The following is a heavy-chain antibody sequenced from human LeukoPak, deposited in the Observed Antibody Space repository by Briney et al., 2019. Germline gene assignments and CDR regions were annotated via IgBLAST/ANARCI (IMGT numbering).Heavy chain of an antibody. Sequence: PGGSLRLSCAASGFTFSSYAMRWVRQVPGKGLEWVSGISWNSDTIDLADSVKGRFTISRDNAKNSLYLQMNRLRAEDTALYYCATNGGGDSGYGNFDYWGQGTLVTVSS. J-gene: IGHJ4*02. D-gene: IGHD5-12*01. V-gene: IGHV3-9*01. CDR2: ISWNSDTI. CDR3: ATNGGGDSGYGNFDY. CDR1: GFTFSSYA.